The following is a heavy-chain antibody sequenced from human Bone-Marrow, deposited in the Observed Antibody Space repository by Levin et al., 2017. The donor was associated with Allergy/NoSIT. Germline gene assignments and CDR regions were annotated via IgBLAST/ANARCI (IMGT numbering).Heavy chain of an antibody. D-gene: IGHD6-13*01. V-gene: IGHV3-30-3*01. CDR1: GFTFSSYA. J-gene: IGHJ6*03. CDR2: ISYDGSNK. Sequence: PGGSLRLSCAASGFTFSSYAMHWVRQAPGKGLEWVAVISYDGSNKYYADSVKGRFTISRDNSKNTLYLQMNSLRAEDTAVYYCARSEGIAAADPGGGYYYYYYMDGWGKGTTVTVSS. CDR3: ARSEGIAAADPGGGYYYYYYMDG.